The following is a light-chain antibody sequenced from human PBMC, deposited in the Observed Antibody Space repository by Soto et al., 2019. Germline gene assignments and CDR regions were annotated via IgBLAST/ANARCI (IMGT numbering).Light chain of an antibody. CDR2: KDS. CDR3: QSADSSGTYRV. CDR1: ALPNQY. V-gene: IGLV3-25*02. J-gene: IGLJ1*01. Sequence: SYELTQPPSVSVSPGQTARITCSGDALPNQYAYWYQQKPGQAPVLVIYKDSERPSGIPERFSGSSSGTTVTLTISGVQAEDEADYYCQSADSSGTYRVFGTGTKVTVL.